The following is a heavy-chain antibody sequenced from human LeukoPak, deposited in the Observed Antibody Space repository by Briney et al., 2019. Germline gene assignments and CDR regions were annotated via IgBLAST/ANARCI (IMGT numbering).Heavy chain of an antibody. Sequence: KSSETLSLTCTVSGGSISSYYWSWIRQPPGKGLEWIGYIYYSGSTNYNPSLKSRVTISVDTSKNQFSLKLSSVTAADTAVYYCARGDMVRGVDNYYYMDVWGKGTTVTVSS. CDR3: ARGDMVRGVDNYYYMDV. J-gene: IGHJ6*03. CDR1: GGSISSYY. CDR2: IYYSGST. D-gene: IGHD3-10*01. V-gene: IGHV4-59*01.